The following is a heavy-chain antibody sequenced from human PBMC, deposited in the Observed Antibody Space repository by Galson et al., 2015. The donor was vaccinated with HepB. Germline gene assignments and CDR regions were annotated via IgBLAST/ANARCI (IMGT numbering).Heavy chain of an antibody. CDR2: INSDGSST. CDR3: ASKEMATIRDYYGMDV. V-gene: IGHV3-74*01. CDR1: GFTFSSYW. D-gene: IGHD5-24*01. J-gene: IGHJ6*02. Sequence: SLRLSCAASGFTFSSYWMHWVRQAPGKGLVWVSRINSDGSSTSYADSVKGRFTISRDNAKNTLYLQMNSLRAEDTAVYYCASKEMATIRDYYGMDVWGQGTTVTVSS.